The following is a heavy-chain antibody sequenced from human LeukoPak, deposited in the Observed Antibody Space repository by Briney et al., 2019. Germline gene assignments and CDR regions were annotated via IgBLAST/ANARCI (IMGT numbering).Heavy chain of an antibody. D-gene: IGHD4-23*01. V-gene: IGHV1-2*02. J-gene: IGHJ4*02. CDR3: ARVFFYGGNSVPFDY. Sequence: ASVKDSCKASGYTFTNYYMHWVRQAPGQGLEWMGWINPNNDGTNYAAQKFQGRVTMTRDTSISTAYMELSSLTSDDTAVYYCARVFFYGGNSVPFDYWGQGTLVTVSS. CDR2: INPNNDGT. CDR1: GYTFTNYY.